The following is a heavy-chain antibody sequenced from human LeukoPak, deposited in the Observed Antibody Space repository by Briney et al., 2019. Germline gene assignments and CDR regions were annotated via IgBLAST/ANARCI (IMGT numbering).Heavy chain of an antibody. V-gene: IGHV4-59*01. D-gene: IGHD4-17*01. Sequence: PSETLSLTCTVSGGSISSYYWSWLRQPPGKGLEWIGYIYYTGSTNYNPSLKSRVTISVDTSKNQFSLKLTSVTAADTAVYYCARGTVTIPDFDYWGQGTLVTVSS. CDR1: GGSISSYY. CDR3: ARGTVTIPDFDY. J-gene: IGHJ4*02. CDR2: IYYTGST.